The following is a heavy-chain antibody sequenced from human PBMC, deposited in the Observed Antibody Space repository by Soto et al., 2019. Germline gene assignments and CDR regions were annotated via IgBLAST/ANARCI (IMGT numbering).Heavy chain of an antibody. CDR2: ISKDGSKK. V-gene: IGHV3-30*18. J-gene: IGHJ3*02. Sequence: PGESLKISCAASGFMFSGFGMHWVRQAPGKGLQWVAGISKDGSKKYYADSVKGRFTISRDNSKKTLYLQMNSLRAEDTAVYYCANPSGYYFGLGSHDEASDMWGQGTGVTASS. D-gene: IGHD3-10*01. CDR3: ANPSGYYFGLGSHDEASDM. CDR1: GFMFSGFG.